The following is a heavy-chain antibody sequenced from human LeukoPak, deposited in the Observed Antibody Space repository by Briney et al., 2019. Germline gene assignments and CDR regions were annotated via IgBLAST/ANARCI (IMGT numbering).Heavy chain of an antibody. CDR3: ARDANYDYVWGSYRKKYYFDY. J-gene: IGHJ4*02. CDR2: IYYSGST. V-gene: IGHV4-61*01. D-gene: IGHD3-16*02. Sequence: SETLSLTCTVSGVSVSSGSYYWSWIRQPPGKGLEWIGYIYYSGSTNYNPSLKSRVTISVDTSKNQFSLKLSSVTAADTAVYYCARDANYDYVWGSYRKKYYFDYWGQGALVTVSS. CDR1: GVSVSSGSYY.